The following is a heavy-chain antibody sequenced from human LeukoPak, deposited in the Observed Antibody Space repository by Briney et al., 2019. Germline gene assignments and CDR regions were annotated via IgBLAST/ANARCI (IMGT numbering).Heavy chain of an antibody. CDR2: INQDGSEK. CDR3: ARGTSMPAATNRVVDY. Sequence: GGSLRLSCAVSGFTVSSYYMSWVRQAPGKGLEWVANINQDGSEKHCVDSVKGRFTTSRDNAKNSLYLQMNSLSADDTAIYYCARGTSMPAATNRVVDYWGQGTLVTVSS. CDR1: GFTVSSYY. D-gene: IGHD6-13*01. J-gene: IGHJ4*02. V-gene: IGHV3-7*01.